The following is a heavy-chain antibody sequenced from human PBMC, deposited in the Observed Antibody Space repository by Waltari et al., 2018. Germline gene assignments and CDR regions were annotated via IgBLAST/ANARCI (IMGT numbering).Heavy chain of an antibody. CDR2: IYTSGST. CDR3: ASSIAVAGNAVDY. V-gene: IGHV4-38-2*01. D-gene: IGHD6-19*01. Sequence: QVQLQESGPGLGKPSETLSLTCAASGSSISSGHYWGWLRQPPGKGLEWIGSIYTSGSTYYNPSLKSRVTISVDTSKNQFSLKLSSVTAADTAVYYCASSIAVAGNAVDYWGQGTLVTVSS. J-gene: IGHJ4*02. CDR1: GSSISSGHY.